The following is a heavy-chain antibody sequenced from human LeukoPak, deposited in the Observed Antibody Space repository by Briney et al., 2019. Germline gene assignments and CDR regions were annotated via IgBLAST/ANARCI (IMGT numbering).Heavy chain of an antibody. V-gene: IGHV4-34*01. Sequence: PSETLSLTCAVYGGSFSGYYWSWIRQPPGKGLEWIGEINHSGSTNYNPSLKSRVTISVDTSKNQFSLKLSSVTAADTAVYYCARHRRWGSGSYYVNNFDYWGQGTLVTVSS. CDR3: ARHRRWGSGSYYVNNFDY. J-gene: IGHJ4*02. D-gene: IGHD3-10*01. CDR1: GGSFSGYY. CDR2: INHSGST.